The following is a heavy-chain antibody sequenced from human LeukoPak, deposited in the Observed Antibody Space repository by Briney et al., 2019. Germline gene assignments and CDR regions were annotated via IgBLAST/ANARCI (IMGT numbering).Heavy chain of an antibody. V-gene: IGHV5-51*01. CDR2: IYPGDSDT. J-gene: IGHJ6*04. CDR1: GYSFTSYW. CDR3: ARHAPYGSGSYYSGMDV. Sequence: GESLKISCKGSGYSFTSYWIGWVRQIPGKGLESMGIIYPGDSDTRFSSSFQGQVTISADKSISTAYLQWSSLKASDTAMYYCARHAPYGSGSYYSGMDVWGKGTTVTVSS. D-gene: IGHD3-10*01.